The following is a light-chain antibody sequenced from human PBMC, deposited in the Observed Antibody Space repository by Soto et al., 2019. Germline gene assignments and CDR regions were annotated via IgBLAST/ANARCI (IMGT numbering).Light chain of an antibody. CDR1: SSDVGGYNY. J-gene: IGLJ1*01. Sequence: QSALTQPRSESGSPGQSVTISCTGTSSDVGGYNYVSWYQQHPGKAPKLMIYDVSKRPSGVPDRFSGSKSGNTAALTSSGREAEDEADYYCCSYAGNYVFGTGTK. CDR2: DVS. CDR3: CSYAGNYV. V-gene: IGLV2-11*01.